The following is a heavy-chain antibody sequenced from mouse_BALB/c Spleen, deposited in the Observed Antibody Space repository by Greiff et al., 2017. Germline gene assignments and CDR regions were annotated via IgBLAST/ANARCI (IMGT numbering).Heavy chain of an antibody. CDR3: AREITTGMDY. J-gene: IGHJ4*01. Sequence: VQLKESGPDLVKPGASVMISCKASGYSFTGYYMHWVRQSHGKSLEWIGRVNPNNGGTSYNQKFKGKAILTVDKSSSTAYMELRSLTSEDSAVYYCAREITTGMDYWGQGTSVTVSS. V-gene: IGHV1-26*01. CDR1: GYSFTGYY. CDR2: VNPNNGGT. D-gene: IGHD2-4*01.